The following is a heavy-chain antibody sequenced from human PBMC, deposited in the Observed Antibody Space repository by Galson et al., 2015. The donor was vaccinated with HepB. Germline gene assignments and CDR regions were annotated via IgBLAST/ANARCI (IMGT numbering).Heavy chain of an antibody. J-gene: IGHJ4*02. D-gene: IGHD3-22*01. CDR1: GFTFDDYV. Sequence: SLRLSCAASGFTFDDYVMHWVRHAPGKGLEWVSGINWNSAHIAYADSVKGRFTISRDNAKSSLYLQMNSLRAEDTALYYCVKGHYYDSSGYYWLSDNWGQGTPVSVSS. CDR3: VKGHYYDSSGYYWLSDN. V-gene: IGHV3-9*01. CDR2: INWNSAHI.